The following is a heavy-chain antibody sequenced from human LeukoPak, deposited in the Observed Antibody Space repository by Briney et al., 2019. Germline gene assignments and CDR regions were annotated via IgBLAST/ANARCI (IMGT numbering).Heavy chain of an antibody. CDR1: GYTFTSYG. V-gene: IGHV1-18*01. D-gene: IGHD3-22*01. Sequence: ASVKVSCKASGYTFTSYGISWVRQAPGQGLEWMGWISAYNGSTNYAQKLQGRVTMTTDTSTSTAYMELRSLRSDDTAVYYCARVQDYYDSSGYRGYFDYWGQGTLVTVSS. CDR3: ARVQDYYDSSGYRGYFDY. J-gene: IGHJ4*02. CDR2: ISAYNGST.